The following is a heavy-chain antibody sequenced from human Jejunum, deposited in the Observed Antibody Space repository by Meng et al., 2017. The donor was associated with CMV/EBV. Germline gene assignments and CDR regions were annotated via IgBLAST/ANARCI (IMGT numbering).Heavy chain of an antibody. J-gene: IGHJ4*02. CDR2: IHDTGRT. CDR1: GGSKGSGDIY. D-gene: IGHD3-3*01. V-gene: IGHV4-30-4*08. CDR3: ARGSIFVSFDS. Sequence: QQQLQDSGPGLLHPSHTLSLTVSVSGGSKGSGDIYWSWIRQPPGKGLEWIGYIHDTGRTHYNPSLKSRVDISLGTSRNHFSLTLSSVTAEDTAVYFCARGSIFVSFDSWGQGTLVTVSS.